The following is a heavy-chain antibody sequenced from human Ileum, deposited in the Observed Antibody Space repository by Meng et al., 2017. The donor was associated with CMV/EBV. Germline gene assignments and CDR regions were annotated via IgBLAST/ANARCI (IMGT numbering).Heavy chain of an antibody. CDR3: ARDTRGGWYGMDV. J-gene: IGHJ6*04. D-gene: IGHD6-19*01. Sequence: KASGYIFANYGISWVRQAPGQGLEWLGWISASNGDTEYGQKFQGRVTMTTDTSTSTAYMDLRSLGSDDTAVYYCARDTRGGWYGMDVWGKGTTVTVSS. CDR2: ISASNGDT. CDR1: GYIFANYG. V-gene: IGHV1-18*01.